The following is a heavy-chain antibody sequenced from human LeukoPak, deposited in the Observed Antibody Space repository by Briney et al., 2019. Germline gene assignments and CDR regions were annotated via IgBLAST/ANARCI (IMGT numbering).Heavy chain of an antibody. D-gene: IGHD2-21*01. CDR3: ARVARGDGLVVGPYNWFDP. Sequence: KPSETLSLTCTVSGGSISSYYWSWLRQPAGKGLEWIGRIYTSGSTNYNPSLKSRVTMSVDTSKNQYSLKLSSVTAADTAVYYCARVARGDGLVVGPYNWFDPWGQGPLVTVSS. CDR2: IYTSGST. J-gene: IGHJ5*02. V-gene: IGHV4-4*07. CDR1: GGSISSYY.